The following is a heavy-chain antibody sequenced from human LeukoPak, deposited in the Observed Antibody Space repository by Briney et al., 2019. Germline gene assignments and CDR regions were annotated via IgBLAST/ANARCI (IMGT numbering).Heavy chain of an antibody. V-gene: IGHV1-2*02. D-gene: IGHD1-26*01. J-gene: IGHJ4*02. CDR2: INTHSGAT. CDR1: GNTFAGYY. Sequence: SVKVSCKASGNTFAGYYVHWVRQAPGQGLEWMGWINTHSGATNYAQHFQGRVTMTTDTSVTTAYMDLDGLKSDDAAVYFCARGPIGGLRKGFDIWGQGTLVTVSS. CDR3: ARGPIGGLRKGFDI.